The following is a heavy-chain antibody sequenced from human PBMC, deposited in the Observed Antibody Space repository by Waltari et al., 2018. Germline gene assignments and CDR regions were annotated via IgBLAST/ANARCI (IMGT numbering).Heavy chain of an antibody. Sequence: QVQLQQWGAGLLKPSETRSFNCAVYGGSLSGYYWTWIRQPPGKGLEWIGEIDNYGKSKYNPSLKSRVTISVDTSKNQFSLKLSSVTAADTAVYYCARHWGPYSSNLLGYWGQGTLVTVSS. V-gene: IGHV4-34*01. CDR1: GGSLSGYY. CDR2: IDNYGKS. CDR3: ARHWGPYSSNLLGY. J-gene: IGHJ4*02. D-gene: IGHD6-13*01.